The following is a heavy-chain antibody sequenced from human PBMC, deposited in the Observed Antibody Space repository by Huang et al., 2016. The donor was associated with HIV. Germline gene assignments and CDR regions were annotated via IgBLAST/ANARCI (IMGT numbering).Heavy chain of an antibody. CDR2: INSDGSRT. CDR1: GFSISSYW. V-gene: IGHV3-74*01. CDR3: ARDPRIQSWLNYFDS. D-gene: IGHD3-22*01. J-gene: IGHJ4*02. Sequence: EVQLVESGGGLVQPGGSLRLSCAASGFSISSYWMHWVRQAPGKGLVWVSRINSDGSRTSYADSVKGRFIISRDNAKNTLYLQMNSLRAEDTALYYCARDPRIQSWLNYFDSWGQGTLVSVSS.